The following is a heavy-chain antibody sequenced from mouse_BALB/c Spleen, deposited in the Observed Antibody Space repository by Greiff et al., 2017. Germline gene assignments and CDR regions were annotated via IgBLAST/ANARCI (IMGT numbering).Heavy chain of an antibody. V-gene: IGHV3-8*02. CDR1: GDSITSGY. CDR3: ARRQLGPPYYFDY. J-gene: IGHJ2*01. CDR2: ISYSGST. D-gene: IGHD3-2*01. Sequence: VQLKESGPSLVKPSQTLSLTCSVTGDSITSGYWNWIRKFPGNKLEYMGYISYSGSTYYNPSLKSRISITRDTSKNQYYLQLNSVTTEDTATYYCARRQLGPPYYFDYWGQGTTLTVSS.